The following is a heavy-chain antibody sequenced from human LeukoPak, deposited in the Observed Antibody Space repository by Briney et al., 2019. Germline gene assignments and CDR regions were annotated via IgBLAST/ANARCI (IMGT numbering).Heavy chain of an antibody. CDR1: GGTFSSYA. J-gene: IGHJ3*02. Sequence: SVKVSCKASGGTFSSYAISWVRQAPGQGLEWMGGIIPIFGTANYAQKFQGRVTITTDESTSTAYMELSSLRSEDTAVYYCAGGYYDSSGYYYGDAFDIWGQGTMVTVSS. CDR3: AGGYYDSSGYYYGDAFDI. D-gene: IGHD3-22*01. CDR2: IIPIFGTA. V-gene: IGHV1-69*05.